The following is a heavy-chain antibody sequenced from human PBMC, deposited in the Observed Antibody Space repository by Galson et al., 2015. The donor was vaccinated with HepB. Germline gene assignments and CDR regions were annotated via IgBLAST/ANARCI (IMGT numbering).Heavy chain of an antibody. V-gene: IGHV3-11*01. CDR3: AGGFYCGGGSCFLADY. CDR1: GFTFNDFY. D-gene: IGHD2-15*01. CDR2: ISTSGNTI. Sequence: SLRLSCAASGFTFNDFYMSWIRQAPGKGLEWVSYISTSGNTINYADSVKGRFTITTDNARNSLYLQMNSLRAEDTALYYCAGGFYCGGGSCFLADYWGQGTLATVSS. J-gene: IGHJ4*02.